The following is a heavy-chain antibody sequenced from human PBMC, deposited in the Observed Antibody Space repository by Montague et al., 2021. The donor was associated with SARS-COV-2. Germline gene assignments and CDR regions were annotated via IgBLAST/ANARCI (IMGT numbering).Heavy chain of an antibody. D-gene: IGHD3-10*01. Sequence: SETLSLTCSVSGGSINGHYWSWIRQPPGKGLEWIGNFDHSGDTKYNPSLKSRATISVDTSKNQFALRLHSVAAADTAVDYCAREFRTELGETNWYFGLWGRGTLVTVSS. J-gene: IGHJ2*01. CDR2: FDHSGDT. CDR1: GGSINGHY. V-gene: IGHV4-59*11. CDR3: AREFRTELGETNWYFGL.